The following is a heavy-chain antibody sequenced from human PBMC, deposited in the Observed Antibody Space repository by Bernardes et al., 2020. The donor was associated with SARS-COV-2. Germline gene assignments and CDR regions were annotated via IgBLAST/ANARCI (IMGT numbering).Heavy chain of an antibody. J-gene: IGHJ4*02. CDR1: GGSISSNNHY. D-gene: IGHD3-22*01. Sequence: SETLSLTRTVSGGSISSNNHYWGWIRQPPGKVLEWIGSIHYTGTTYYIPSLTSRITISVDTSKNRYSLKLTSVTAADTAVYYCARDSGHFEVDYWGQGALVTVSS. V-gene: IGHV4-39*01. CDR3: ARDSGHFEVDY. CDR2: IHYTGTT.